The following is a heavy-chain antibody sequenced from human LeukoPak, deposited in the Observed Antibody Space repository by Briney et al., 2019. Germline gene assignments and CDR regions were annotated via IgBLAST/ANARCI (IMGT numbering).Heavy chain of an antibody. J-gene: IGHJ6*02. CDR3: ARTNGEHEGLDV. CDR1: GFTFSSYD. D-gene: IGHD4-17*01. Sequence: GGSLRLSCAASGFTFSSYDMPWVRHATGKGLGWDSAIGTAGDAYYPGSVKGRFTISRENAKNSLYLQMNSLRAGDTAVYYCARTNGEHEGLDVWGQGTTVTVSS. CDR2: IGTAGDA. V-gene: IGHV3-13*01.